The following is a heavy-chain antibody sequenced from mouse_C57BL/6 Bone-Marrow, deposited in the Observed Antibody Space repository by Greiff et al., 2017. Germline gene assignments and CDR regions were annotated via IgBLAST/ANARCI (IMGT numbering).Heavy chain of an antibody. CDR2: IWGGGSS. D-gene: IGHD2-2*01. V-gene: IGHV2-9*01. Sequence: VKLMESGPGLVAPSQSLSITCTASGFSLTSYGVDWVRQPPGKGLEWLGVIWGGGSSTYNSALMSRLSISKDNSKSQVFINMNSLQTDDTAMYYGATVWLRRKDYAMDYWGQGTSVTVSS. CDR3: ATVWLRRKDYAMDY. CDR1: GFSLTSYG. J-gene: IGHJ4*01.